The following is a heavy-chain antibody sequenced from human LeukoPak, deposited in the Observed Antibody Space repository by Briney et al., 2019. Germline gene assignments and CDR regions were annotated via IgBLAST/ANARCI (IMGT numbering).Heavy chain of an antibody. D-gene: IGHD5-12*01. CDR2: ISGSGGST. CDR3: AKSRRATYNWFDP. CDR1: GFTFSSYA. J-gene: IGHJ5*02. Sequence: PGGSLRLSCAASGFTFSSYAMSWVRQAPGKGLEWVSAISGSGGSTYYADSVKGRSTISRDNSKNTLYLQMNSLRVEDTAVYYCAKSRRATYNWFDPWGQGTLVTVSS. V-gene: IGHV3-23*01.